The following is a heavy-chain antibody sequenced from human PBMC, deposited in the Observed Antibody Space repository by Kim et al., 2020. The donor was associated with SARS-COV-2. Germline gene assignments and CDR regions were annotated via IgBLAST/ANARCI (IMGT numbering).Heavy chain of an antibody. J-gene: IGHJ4*02. V-gene: IGHV1-3*01. D-gene: IGHD3-16*02. CDR1: GYTFTSYA. CDR2: INAGNGNT. Sequence: ASVKVSCKASGYTFTSYAMHWVRQAPGQRLEWMGWINAGNGNTKYSQKFQGRVTITRDTSASTAYMELSSLRSEDTAVYYCARDGEISWVHDYWGQGTLVTVSS. CDR3: ARDGEISWVHDY.